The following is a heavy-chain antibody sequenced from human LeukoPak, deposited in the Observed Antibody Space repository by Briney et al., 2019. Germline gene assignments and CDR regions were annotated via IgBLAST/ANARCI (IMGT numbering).Heavy chain of an antibody. CDR3: ARVIWESSSWYFDY. J-gene: IGHJ4*02. Sequence: GGSLRLSCAAPGFTFSSYEMNWVRQAPGKGLEWVSYISSSGGTIYYADSVKGRFTISRDNAKNSLYLQMNSLRAEDTAVYYCARVIWESSSWYFDYWGQGTLVTVSS. CDR1: GFTFSSYE. V-gene: IGHV3-48*03. D-gene: IGHD6-13*01. CDR2: ISSSGGTI.